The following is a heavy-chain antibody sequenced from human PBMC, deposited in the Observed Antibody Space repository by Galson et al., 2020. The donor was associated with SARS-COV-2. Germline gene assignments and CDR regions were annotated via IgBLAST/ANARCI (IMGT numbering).Heavy chain of an antibody. CDR1: GGSISSSNW. D-gene: IGHD4-17*01. Sequence: SETLSLTCAVSGGSISSSNWWSWVRQPPGKGLEWIGEIYHSGRTNYNPSLKSRVTISVDKSKNQFSLKLSSVTAADTAVYYCAREVLDYGGNSDYFDYWGQGTLVTVSS. CDR3: AREVLDYGGNSDYFDY. J-gene: IGHJ4*02. V-gene: IGHV4-4*02. CDR2: IYHSGRT.